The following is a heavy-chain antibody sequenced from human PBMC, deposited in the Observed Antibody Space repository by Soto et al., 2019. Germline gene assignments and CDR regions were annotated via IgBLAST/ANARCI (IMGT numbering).Heavy chain of an antibody. CDR1: GFTFSSYA. CDR2: ISGSSGST. V-gene: IGHV3-23*01. CDR3: AKNEGRYFDWLLSSLDP. D-gene: IGHD3-9*01. J-gene: IGHJ5*02. Sequence: VQLLESGGGLVQPGGSLRLSCAASGFTFSSYAMSWVRQAPGKGLEWVSAISGSSGSTYYADSVKGRFTISRDNSKNTLSLQMNSLRAEDTAVYYCAKNEGRYFDWLLSSLDPWGQGTLVTVSS.